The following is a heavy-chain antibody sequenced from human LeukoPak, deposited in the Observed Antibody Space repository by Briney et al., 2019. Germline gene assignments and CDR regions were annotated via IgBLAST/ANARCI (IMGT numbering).Heavy chain of an antibody. Sequence: GGSLRLSCAASGFTFSSYAMSWVRQAPGKGLEWVSAISGSGGSTYYADSVKGRFTISRDNSKNTLYLQMNSLRAEDTAVHYCAKGRGTHGYSSSRTWGQGTLVTVSS. CDR1: GFTFSSYA. D-gene: IGHD6-13*01. CDR2: ISGSGGST. J-gene: IGHJ5*02. CDR3: AKGRGTHGYSSSRT. V-gene: IGHV3-23*01.